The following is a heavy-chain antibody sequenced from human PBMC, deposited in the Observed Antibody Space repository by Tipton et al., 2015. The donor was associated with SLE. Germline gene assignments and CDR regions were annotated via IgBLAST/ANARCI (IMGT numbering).Heavy chain of an antibody. V-gene: IGHV4-59*11. Sequence: TLSLTCTVSGGSISSQFWSWIRQPPGKGLEWIGYMSYSGSTNYNPSLKSRVTISLDTPKNQFSLKLTSVTAADTAVYYCARVLTGTSTFDYWGQGTLVTVSS. J-gene: IGHJ4*02. CDR3: ARVLTGTSTFDY. CDR2: MSYSGST. D-gene: IGHD1-7*01. CDR1: GGSISSQF.